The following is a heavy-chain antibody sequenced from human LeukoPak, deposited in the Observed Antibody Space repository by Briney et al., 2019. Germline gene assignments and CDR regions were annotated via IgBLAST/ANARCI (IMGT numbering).Heavy chain of an antibody. J-gene: IGHJ5*02. D-gene: IGHD3-10*01. CDR2: VDPEDGET. Sequence: VKLSCKVSRYTFTDYYMHWVPQAPGKGREWMGLVDPEDGETIYAEKFQGRVTITADTSTDTAYLELSSLRSEDTAVYYCGTLGGGSGSLPQNWFDPWGQGTLVTVSS. V-gene: IGHV1-69-2*01. CDR1: RYTFTDYY. CDR3: GTLGGGSGSLPQNWFDP.